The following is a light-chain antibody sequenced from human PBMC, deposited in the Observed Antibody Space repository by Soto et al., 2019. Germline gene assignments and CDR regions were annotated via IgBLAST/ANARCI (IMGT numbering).Light chain of an antibody. CDR2: DAS. CDR1: QSVSSY. J-gene: IGKJ1*01. CDR3: QQRGRT. Sequence: EIVLTQSPATLSLSPGERATLSCRASQSVSSYLAWYQQKPGQAPRLLIYDASNRATGIPARFSGSGSGTDFTLTISSLEPEDFAVYYCQQRGRTFGLGTKVEIK. V-gene: IGKV3-11*01.